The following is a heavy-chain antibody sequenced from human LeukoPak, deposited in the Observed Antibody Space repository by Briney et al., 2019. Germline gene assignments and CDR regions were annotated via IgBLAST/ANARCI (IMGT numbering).Heavy chain of an antibody. CDR1: GYTFTGYY. V-gene: IGHV1-2*02. D-gene: IGHD2-2*01. J-gene: IGHJ4*02. CDR2: INPNSGGT. Sequence: ASVKVSCTASGYTFTGYYMHWVRQAPGQGLERMGWINPNSGGTNYAQKFQGRVTMTRDTSISTAYMELSRLRSDDTAVYYCARGAGCSISSTSCYLDYWGQGTLVTVSS. CDR3: ARGAGCSISSTSCYLDY.